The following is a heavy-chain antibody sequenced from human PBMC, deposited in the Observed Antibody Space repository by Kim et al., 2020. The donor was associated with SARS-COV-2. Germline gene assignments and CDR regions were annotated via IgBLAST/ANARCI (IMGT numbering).Heavy chain of an antibody. CDR3: AKDGGRGSYFDY. Sequence: GGSLRLSCAASGFTFGDYAMHWVRQAPGKGLEWVSGISWNSDSIGYADSVKGRFTISRDNAKNSLYLQMNSLRAEDTALYYCAKDGGRGSYFDYWGQGTLVTVSS. CDR1: GFTFGDYA. V-gene: IGHV3-9*01. J-gene: IGHJ4*02. D-gene: IGHD1-26*01. CDR2: ISWNSDSI.